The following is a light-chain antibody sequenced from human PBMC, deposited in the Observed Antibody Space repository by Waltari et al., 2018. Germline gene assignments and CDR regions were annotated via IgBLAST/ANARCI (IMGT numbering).Light chain of an antibody. CDR1: SHDIGLYYY. J-gene: IGLJ3*02. CDR3: SSYSRSSTLVV. Sequence: QSALTQPPSVSGSPGQSITLSCTGTSHDIGLYYYVSCYQQYPGKAPKLIIYDVSNRPSGVSNRFSGSKSGNTASLTISGLQAEDEADYYCSSYSRSSTLVVFGGGAKLTV. CDR2: DVS. V-gene: IGLV2-14*01.